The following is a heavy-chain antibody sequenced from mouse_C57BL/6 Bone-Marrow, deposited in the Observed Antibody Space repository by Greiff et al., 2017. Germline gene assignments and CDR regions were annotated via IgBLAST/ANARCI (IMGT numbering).Heavy chain of an antibody. CDR1: GYTFTSYG. D-gene: IGHD1-1*01. V-gene: IGHV1-81*01. CDR2: IYPRSGNT. CDR3: ARWGMYYVAY. Sequence: QVQLQQSGAELARPGASVKLSCKASGYTFTSYGISWVKQRTGQGLEWIGEIYPRSGNTYYNEKFKGKATLTADKSSSTAYMELRSLTSEDTAGYFCARWGMYYVAYWGQGTLFTVSA. J-gene: IGHJ3*01.